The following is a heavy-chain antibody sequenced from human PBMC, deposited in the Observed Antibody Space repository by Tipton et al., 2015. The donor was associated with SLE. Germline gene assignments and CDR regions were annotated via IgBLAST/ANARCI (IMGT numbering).Heavy chain of an antibody. D-gene: IGHD3-9*01. Sequence: QLVQSGSELKKPGASVRVSCKASGYTFTTYTINWVRQAPGQGLEWMGWINTNTGDPTYAQGFTGRFVFSLDTSVSTAYLQISSLKAEDTAVYYCARDGDLDDILTGPFSHFGYWGQGTLVTVSS. V-gene: IGHV7-4-1*02. CDR3: ARDGDLDDILTGPFSHFGY. J-gene: IGHJ4*02. CDR2: INTNTGDP. CDR1: GYTFTTYT.